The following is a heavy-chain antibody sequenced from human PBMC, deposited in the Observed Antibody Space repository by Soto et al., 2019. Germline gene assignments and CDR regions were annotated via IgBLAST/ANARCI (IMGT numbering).Heavy chain of an antibody. J-gene: IGHJ6*02. CDR1: EDTFRNYA. CDR3: ARSHIVVVTAPYYYYGMDV. V-gene: IGHV1-69*06. Sequence: SVKVSCKASEDTFRNYAISWVRQAPGQGLEWMGGIIPIFGTANYAQKFQGRVTITADTSANTVYLELSSLRSEDTAVYYCARSHIVVVTAPYYYYGMDVWGQGTTVTVSS. D-gene: IGHD2-21*02. CDR2: IIPIFGTA.